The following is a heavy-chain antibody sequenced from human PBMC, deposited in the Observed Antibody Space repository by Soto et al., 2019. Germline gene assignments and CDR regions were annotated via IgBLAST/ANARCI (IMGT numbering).Heavy chain of an antibody. CDR3: AKSLYCSDGTCSLIPDS. D-gene: IGHD2-15*01. CDR2: ISPIFGTA. Sequence: VQLVQSGAEVREPGSSVKVSCKASGDTFNSYAISWVRQAPGQGLEWMGGISPIFGTADYAQGFQGRLTITADESTNTVHMALSSLRSEDTAVYYCAKSLYCSDGTCSLIPDSWGQGNLVSVSS. J-gene: IGHJ4*02. V-gene: IGHV1-69*01. CDR1: GDTFNSYA.